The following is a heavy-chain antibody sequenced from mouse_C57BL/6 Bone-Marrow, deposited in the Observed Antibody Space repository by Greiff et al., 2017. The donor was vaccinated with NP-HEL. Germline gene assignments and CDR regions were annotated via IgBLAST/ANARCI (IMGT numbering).Heavy chain of an antibody. CDR1: GYTFTSYW. Sequence: VQLQQPGTELVKPGTSVKLSCKSSGYTFTSYWMHWVKQRPGQGLEWIGNINPSNGGTNYNEKFKSKATLTVDKSSSTAYMPLSSLTSDDSAVYYCAREGRWVRRGYWYFDVWDTGTTVTVSS. V-gene: IGHV1-53*01. CDR3: AREGRWVRRGYWYFDV. J-gene: IGHJ1*03. CDR2: INPSNGGT. D-gene: IGHD2-2*01.